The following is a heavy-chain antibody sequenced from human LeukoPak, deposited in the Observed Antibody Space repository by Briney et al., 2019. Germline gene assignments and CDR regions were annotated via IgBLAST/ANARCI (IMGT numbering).Heavy chain of an antibody. J-gene: IGHJ5*02. Sequence: GASVKVSCMASGYTFTAYDIHWVRQAPGQGLEWMGLINPKNGDTNYAQKVQDRVTMTRDTSRSADDMEMSRLTYDEMAVYYSWRGIESFAPCGQGTLVTV. D-gene: IGHD5/OR15-5a*01. CDR3: WRGIESFAP. CDR2: INPKNGDT. CDR1: GYTFTAYD. V-gene: IGHV1-2*06.